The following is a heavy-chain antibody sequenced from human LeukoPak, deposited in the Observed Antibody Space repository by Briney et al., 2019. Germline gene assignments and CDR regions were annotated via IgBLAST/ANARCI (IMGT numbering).Heavy chain of an antibody. D-gene: IGHD6-13*01. CDR2: IHYTGSA. J-gene: IGHJ5*02. Sequence: PSETLSLTCTVSGASITAYYWSWIRQPPGKGLEWIGYIHYTGSAIYNPSLKSRVTMSVDTSKDQFSLTLSSVTAADTAVYYCARTHSSRYNWFDPWGQGALVTVSS. CDR1: GASITAYY. CDR3: ARTHSSRYNWFDP. V-gene: IGHV4-59*12.